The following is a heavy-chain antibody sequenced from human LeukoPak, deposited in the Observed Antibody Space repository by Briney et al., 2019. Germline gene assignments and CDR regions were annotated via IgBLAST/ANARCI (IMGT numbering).Heavy chain of an antibody. CDR1: GGSFSGYY. CDR3: AGIRYYDFWSGYYYYFDY. CDR2: INHSGST. Sequence: SETLSLTCAVYGGSFSGYYWSWIRQPPGKGLEWIGEINHSGSTNYNPSLKSRVTISVDTSKNQFSLKLSSVTAADTAVYYCAGIRYYDFWSGYYYYFDYWGQGTLVTVPS. J-gene: IGHJ4*02. D-gene: IGHD3-3*01. V-gene: IGHV4-34*01.